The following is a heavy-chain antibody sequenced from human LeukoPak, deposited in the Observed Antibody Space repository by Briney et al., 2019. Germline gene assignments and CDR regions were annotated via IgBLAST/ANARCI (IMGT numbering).Heavy chain of an antibody. CDR3: TKDLGTRSYYVSGNYGYDF. J-gene: IGHJ4*02. Sequence: GKCRRLSWVPAGLSFNIHDMHWVRQAAGELPGWVAFILYDGTQKYYADSVRGRFTIYRYNAKNTLYLQMDNLRAEDTAIYYCTKDLGTRSYYVSGNYGYDFWGQGTLVTVSS. CDR2: ILYDGTQK. CDR1: GLSFNIHD. V-gene: IGHV3-30*18. D-gene: IGHD3-10*01.